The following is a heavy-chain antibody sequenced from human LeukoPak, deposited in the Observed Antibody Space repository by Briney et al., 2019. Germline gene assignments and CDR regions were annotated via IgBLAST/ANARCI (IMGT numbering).Heavy chain of an antibody. CDR2: INHSGST. V-gene: IGHV4-34*01. Sequence: SETLSLTCAVYGGSFSGYYWSWIRQPPGKGLEWIGEINHSGSTNYNPSLKGRVTISVDTSKNQFSLKLSSVTAADTAVYYCALFVEMVHWGQGTLVTVSS. CDR1: GGSFSGYY. CDR3: ALFVEMVH. J-gene: IGHJ4*02. D-gene: IGHD3-10*01.